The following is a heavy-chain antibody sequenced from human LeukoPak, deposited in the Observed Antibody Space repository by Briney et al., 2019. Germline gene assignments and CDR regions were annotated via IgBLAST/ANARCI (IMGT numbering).Heavy chain of an antibody. CDR3: ARDRAYGSGVLDAFDI. Sequence: YSGSTYYNPSLKSRVTISVDTSKNQFSLKLSSVTAADTAVYYCARDRAYGSGVLDAFDIWGQGTMVTVSS. V-gene: IGHV4-30-4*01. D-gene: IGHD3-10*01. J-gene: IGHJ3*02. CDR2: YSGST.